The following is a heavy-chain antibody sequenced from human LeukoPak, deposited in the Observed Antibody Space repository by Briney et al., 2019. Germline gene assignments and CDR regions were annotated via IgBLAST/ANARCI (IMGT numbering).Heavy chain of an antibody. D-gene: IGHD6-13*01. CDR2: ICGSGGTT. Sequence: HSGGSLRLSCAASGFTFSTYALSWVRQAPGKGLEWVSVICGSGGTTYYADSVKGRFTISRDNSTNTLFLQMNSLGAADTAAYFCAKGSSSSCYGNLEYWGQGTPVTVSS. J-gene: IGHJ4*02. CDR3: AKGSSSSCYGNLEY. V-gene: IGHV3-23*01. CDR1: GFTFSTYA.